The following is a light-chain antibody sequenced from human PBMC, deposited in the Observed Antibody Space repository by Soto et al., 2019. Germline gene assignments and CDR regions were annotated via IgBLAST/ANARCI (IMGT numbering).Light chain of an antibody. CDR3: QQYGTPRSVT. CDR1: QSVDSNY. Sequence: EIVLTQSPGTLSLSPGEEATLSCRASQSVDSNYLAWYQQKAGQTPRLIIYGATGRADGIPHRFSGSGFGTDFTLTISKVEPEDFAVYYCQQYGTPRSVTFGQGTRLEF. V-gene: IGKV3-20*01. J-gene: IGKJ5*01. CDR2: GAT.